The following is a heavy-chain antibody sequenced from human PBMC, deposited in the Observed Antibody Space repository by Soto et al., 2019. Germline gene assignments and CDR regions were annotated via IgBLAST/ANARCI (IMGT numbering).Heavy chain of an antibody. CDR1: GGSISSSNW. CDR3: ARGGSGSYGFRFFDP. Sequence: QVQLQESGPGLVKTSGTLSLTCAVSGGSISSSNWWSWVRQPPGKGLEWIGEVYHSGSTNYNPSLKSRVTISVDKSKNQFTLKLSSVTAADTAVYYCARGGSGSYGFRFFDPWGQGTLVTVSS. D-gene: IGHD1-26*01. CDR2: VYHSGST. J-gene: IGHJ5*02. V-gene: IGHV4-4*02.